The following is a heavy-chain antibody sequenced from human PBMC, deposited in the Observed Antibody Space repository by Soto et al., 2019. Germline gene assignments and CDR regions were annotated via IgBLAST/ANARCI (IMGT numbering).Heavy chain of an antibody. CDR2: INPGDSET. V-gene: IGHV5-51*01. D-gene: IGHD3-9*01. Sequence: GESLKISCKASGYTFSVYWIGWVRQMPGKGLEWMAIINPGDSETKYSPSFQGQVTISADKSINTAYLQWSSLKASDTAMYYCARHATYYDILSGYYFDYWGQGTQVTVSS. J-gene: IGHJ4*02. CDR3: ARHATYYDILSGYYFDY. CDR1: GYTFSVYW.